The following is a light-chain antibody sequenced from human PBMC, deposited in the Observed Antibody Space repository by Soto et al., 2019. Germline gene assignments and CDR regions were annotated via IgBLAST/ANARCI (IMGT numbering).Light chain of an antibody. CDR3: QQYHSSST. V-gene: IGKV1-5*03. CDR2: KAS. CDR1: QSIDSW. J-gene: IGKJ3*01. Sequence: DIQLTQSPSTLSASVGGRVTITCRASQSIDSWLAWYQKKPGQAPKLLIHKASTLESEVPSRFSAIGSGTQFTLTISSLQPDDFATYYCQQYHSSSTFGPGTKVD.